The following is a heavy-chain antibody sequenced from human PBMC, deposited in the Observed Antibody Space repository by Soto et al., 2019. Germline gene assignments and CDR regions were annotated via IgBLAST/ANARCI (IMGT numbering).Heavy chain of an antibody. V-gene: IGHV4-39*01. CDR2: IYYSGST. CDR1: GGSISSSSYY. D-gene: IGHD4-4*01. J-gene: IGHJ4*02. Sequence: PSETLSLTCTVSGGSISSSSYYWGWIRQPPGKGLEWIGSIYYSGSTYYNPSLKSRVTISVDTSKNQFSLKLSSVTAADTAVYYCASHEGPLLTTVTKFDYWGQGTLVTVSS. CDR3: ASHEGPLLTTVTKFDY.